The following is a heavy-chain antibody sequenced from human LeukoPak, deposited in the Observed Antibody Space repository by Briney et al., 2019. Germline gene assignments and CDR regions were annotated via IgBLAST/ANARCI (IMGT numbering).Heavy chain of an antibody. CDR3: ARNPYSYGYFDY. Sequence: PSETLSPTCTVSGGSISSGGYYWSWIRQHPGKGLEWIGYIYYSGSTYYNPSLKSRVTISVDTSKNQFSLKLSSVTAADTAVYYCARNPYSYGYFDYWGQGTLVTVSS. J-gene: IGHJ4*02. CDR2: IYYSGST. CDR1: GGSISSGGYY. D-gene: IGHD5-18*01. V-gene: IGHV4-31*03.